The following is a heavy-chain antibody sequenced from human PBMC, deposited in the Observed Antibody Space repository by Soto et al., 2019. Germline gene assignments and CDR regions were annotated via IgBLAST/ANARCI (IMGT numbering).Heavy chain of an antibody. V-gene: IGHV3-11*06. CDR1: GFTFSDYY. CDR2: ISSSSSYT. Sequence: PGGSLRLSCAASGFTFSDYYMSWSRQSPGKGLEWLSYISSSSSYTNYADSVKGRFTISRDNAKNSLFLQMNSLRADDTAVYYCARDLSSSSTNSFDSWGQGTLVTVSS. J-gene: IGHJ4*02. CDR3: ARDLSSSSTNSFDS.